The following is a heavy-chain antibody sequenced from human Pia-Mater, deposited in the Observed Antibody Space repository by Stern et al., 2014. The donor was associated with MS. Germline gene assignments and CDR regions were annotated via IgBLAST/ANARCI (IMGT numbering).Heavy chain of an antibody. Sequence: VQLVESGGGLVKPGGSLRLSCAASGFSFSDYYMSWIRQAPGKGLEWVSYIGTRGTTIDYTDSVEGRFTISRDNAKNSLYLQMNSRRAEDTAVYYCARGGKSTFSYWGQGTLVTVSS. V-gene: IGHV3-11*01. CDR1: GFSFSDYY. CDR2: IGTRGTTI. D-gene: IGHD2-2*01. J-gene: IGHJ4*02. CDR3: ARGGKSTFSY.